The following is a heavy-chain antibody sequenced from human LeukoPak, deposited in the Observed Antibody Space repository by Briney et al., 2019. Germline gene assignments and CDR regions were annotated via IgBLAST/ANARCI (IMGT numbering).Heavy chain of an antibody. CDR3: ARDRHYYDSSGYYNYYYYYMDV. J-gene: IGHJ6*03. D-gene: IGHD3-22*01. V-gene: IGHV3-23*01. CDR2: ISGSGDNT. CDR1: GFTFSSYG. Sequence: SGGSLRLSCAASGFTFSSYGMSWVRQAPGKGLEWVSAISGSGDNTYYVDSVKGRFTISRDNAKNSLYLQMNSLRAEDTAVYYCARDRHYYDSSGYYNYYYYYMDVWGKGTTVTISS.